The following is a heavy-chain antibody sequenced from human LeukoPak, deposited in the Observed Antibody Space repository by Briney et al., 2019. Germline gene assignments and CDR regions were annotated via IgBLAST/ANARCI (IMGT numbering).Heavy chain of an antibody. V-gene: IGHV3-53*01. Sequence: HPGGSLRLSCAASGFTVSSNYMSWVRQAPGKGLEWVSVIYSGGSTYYADSVKGRLTISRDNSKNTLYLQMTSLRAEDTAVYYCARGSRSSGWFDYWGQGTLVTVSS. CDR3: ARGSRSSGWFDY. CDR2: IYSGGST. J-gene: IGHJ4*02. CDR1: GFTVSSNY. D-gene: IGHD6-19*01.